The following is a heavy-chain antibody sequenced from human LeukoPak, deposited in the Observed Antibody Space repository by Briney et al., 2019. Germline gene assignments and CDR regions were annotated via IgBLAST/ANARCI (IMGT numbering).Heavy chain of an antibody. Sequence: SETLSLTCTVSGGSISSYYWSWIRQPPGKGLEWIGYIYYSGSTNYNPSLKSRVTISVDTSKNQFSLKLSSVTAADTAVYYCARGGGIAARYWFDPWGQGTLVTVSS. CDR3: ARGGGIAARYWFDP. V-gene: IGHV4-59*12. J-gene: IGHJ5*02. D-gene: IGHD6-6*01. CDR2: IYYSGST. CDR1: GGSISSYY.